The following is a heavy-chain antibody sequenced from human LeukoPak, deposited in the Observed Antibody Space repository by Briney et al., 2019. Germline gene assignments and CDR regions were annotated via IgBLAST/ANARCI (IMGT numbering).Heavy chain of an antibody. Sequence: PSETLSLTCVVYGGSFSGYYWSWIRQPPGKGLEWIGEINHSGSTNYNPSLKSRVTISVDTSKNQFSLKLSSVTAADTAVYYCARGPYYYDSSGANDYWGQGTLVTVSS. V-gene: IGHV4-34*01. CDR3: ARGPYYYDSSGANDY. CDR1: GGSFSGYY. J-gene: IGHJ4*02. CDR2: INHSGST. D-gene: IGHD3-22*01.